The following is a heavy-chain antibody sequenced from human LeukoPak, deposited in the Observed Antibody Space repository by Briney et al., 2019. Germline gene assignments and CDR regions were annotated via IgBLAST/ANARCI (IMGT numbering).Heavy chain of an antibody. J-gene: IGHJ3*02. Sequence: PSETLSLTCTISGDSISSYYWTWIRQPPGKGLEWIGYISYSGGTNYNPSLKSRVTISVDTSKNQFSLKLSSVTAADTAIYYCARDSSLAAFDIWGQGTMVTVSS. CDR1: GDSISSYY. CDR2: ISYSGGT. D-gene: IGHD6-6*01. CDR3: ARDSSLAAFDI. V-gene: IGHV4-59*12.